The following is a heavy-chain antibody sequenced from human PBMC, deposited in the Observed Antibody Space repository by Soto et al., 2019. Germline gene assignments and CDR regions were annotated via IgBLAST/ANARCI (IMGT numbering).Heavy chain of an antibody. Sequence: GASVKASCKASGYTFTSYYMHWVQQAPGQGLEWMGIINPSDGSTSYSQKFQGRVTMTRDTSTSTVYMELSSLRSEDTAVYYCARARQWLVPSEVMDYWGQGTLVTVSS. J-gene: IGHJ4*02. V-gene: IGHV1-46*01. CDR1: GYTFTSYY. D-gene: IGHD6-19*01. CDR3: ARARQWLVPSEVMDY. CDR2: INPSDGST.